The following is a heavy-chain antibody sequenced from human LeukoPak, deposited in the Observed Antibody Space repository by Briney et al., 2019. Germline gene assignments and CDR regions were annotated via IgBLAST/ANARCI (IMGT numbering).Heavy chain of an antibody. D-gene: IGHD3-10*02. CDR2: ISSSGSTI. CDR1: GFTFSSYE. Sequence: GFLRLSCAASGFTFSSYEVNWVRQASGKGLGGVSYISSSGSTIYYADSVKGRFTISRDNAKNSLYLQMNSLRAEDTAVYYCAELGITMIGGVWGKGTTVTISS. CDR3: AELGITMIGGV. J-gene: IGHJ6*04. V-gene: IGHV3-48*03.